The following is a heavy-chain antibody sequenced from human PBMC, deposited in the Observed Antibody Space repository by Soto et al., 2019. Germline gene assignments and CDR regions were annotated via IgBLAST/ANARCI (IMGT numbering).Heavy chain of an antibody. D-gene: IGHD3-10*01. J-gene: IGHJ6*02. CDR2: INPNSGDT. V-gene: IGHV1-2*02. CDR3: ARNMDYYYGPGSGNGHGF. CDR1: GYIFTGYH. Sequence: QVHLVQSGAEVKKPGASVKVSCKASGYIFTGYHIHWVRQAPGRGLEWMGWINPNSGDTEYAQNFQGRVTMTRETSISTVYMELSRLTSDDTAIYYCARNMDYYYGPGSGNGHGFWGQGTTVTVFS.